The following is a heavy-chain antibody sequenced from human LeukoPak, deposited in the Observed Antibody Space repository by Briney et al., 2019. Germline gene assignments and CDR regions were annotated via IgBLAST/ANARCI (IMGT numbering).Heavy chain of an antibody. V-gene: IGHV3-23*01. CDR2: IRGSGGST. J-gene: IGHJ4*02. D-gene: IGHD6-19*01. Sequence: GGSLRLSCAASGFTFSSCAMTWVRQAPGKGLEWVSGIRGSGGSTYYADSVKGRFTISRDNSKNTLYLQMNSLRAEDTAVYYCAKGSYSSGWYESDYWGQGTLVTVSS. CDR3: AKGSYSSGWYESDY. CDR1: GFTFSSCA.